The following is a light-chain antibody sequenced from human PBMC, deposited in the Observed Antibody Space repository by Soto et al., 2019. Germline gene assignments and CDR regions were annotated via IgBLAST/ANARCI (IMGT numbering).Light chain of an antibody. Sequence: QSVLTQPASVSGSPGQSIAISCTGTSSDVGSYNLVSWYQHHPGKAPKLMIYEVTKRPSGVSDRFFASKSGNTASLTISGLQAEADADYFCCSYSGGSTPWVFGGGTKVTVL. V-gene: IGLV2-23*02. CDR3: CSYSGGSTPWV. J-gene: IGLJ3*02. CDR2: EVT. CDR1: SSDVGSYNL.